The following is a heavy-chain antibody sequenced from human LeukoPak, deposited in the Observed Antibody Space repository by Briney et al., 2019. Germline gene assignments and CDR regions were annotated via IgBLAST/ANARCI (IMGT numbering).Heavy chain of an antibody. J-gene: IGHJ3*02. CDR1: GGSISSYY. V-gene: IGHV4-59*01. Sequence: SEALSLTCTVSGGSISSYYWSCIRQPPGKGLEWIGYIYYSWSTNYNPSLKSRVTISVDTSKNQFSLKLSSVTAADTAVYYCARDRRYYDFWSGYPWGAFDIWGQGTMVTVSS. CDR2: IYYSWST. CDR3: ARDRRYYDFWSGYPWGAFDI. D-gene: IGHD3-3*01.